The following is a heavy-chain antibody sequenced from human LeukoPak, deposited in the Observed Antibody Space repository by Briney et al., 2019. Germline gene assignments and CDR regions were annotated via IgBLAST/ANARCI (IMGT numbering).Heavy chain of an antibody. CDR3: ATLLGGSYYFFDY. J-gene: IGHJ4*02. V-gene: IGHV4-34*01. Sequence: SETLSLTCAVYGGSFSGYYWSWIRQPPGKGLEWIGEINHSGSTSYNPSLKSRVTISVDTSKNQFSLKLSSVTAADTAVYYCATLLGGSYYFFDYWGQGTLVTVSS. D-gene: IGHD1-26*01. CDR2: INHSGST. CDR1: GGSFSGYY.